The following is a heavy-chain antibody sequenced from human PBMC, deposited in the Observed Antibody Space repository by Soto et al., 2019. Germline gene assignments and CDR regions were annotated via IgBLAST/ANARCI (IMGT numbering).Heavy chain of an antibody. CDR3: ARGGFYDSSGARNYYYYGMNG. CDR1: GYTFTSYG. J-gene: IGHJ6*02. D-gene: IGHD3-22*01. Sequence: QVQLVQSGAEVKKPGASVKVSCKASGYTFTSYGINWVRQAPGQGLEWLGWISAYDGYTNYAQILQGRVSMTADTTPNTAYMELRSLRYDDTDMYYCARGGFYDSSGARNYYYYGMNGWGQGTTVTVSS. CDR2: ISAYDGYT. V-gene: IGHV1-18*01.